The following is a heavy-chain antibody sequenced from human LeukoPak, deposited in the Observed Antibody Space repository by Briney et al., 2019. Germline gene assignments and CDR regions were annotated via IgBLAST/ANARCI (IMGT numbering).Heavy chain of an antibody. CDR1: GFPFINAW. J-gene: IGHJ4*02. CDR3: TTHYPDSGSYNY. V-gene: IGHV3-15*01. Sequence: GGSLRLACAASGFPFINAWMTWVRQAPGKGLEWVALIKGKTDGGTTDYAAPVKGRFIISRDDSKNTLYLQMDSLQTEDTAVYYCTTHYPDSGSYNYWGQGTLVTVSS. CDR2: IKGKTDGGTT. D-gene: IGHD1-26*01.